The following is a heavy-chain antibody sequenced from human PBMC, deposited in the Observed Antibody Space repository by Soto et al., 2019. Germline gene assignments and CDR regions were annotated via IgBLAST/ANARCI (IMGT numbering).Heavy chain of an antibody. CDR2: IKSDGIIA. CDR3: ARDLNYAVAS. D-gene: IGHD1-7*01. J-gene: IGHJ1*01. CDR1: GFSFSNTW. V-gene: IGHV3-74*01. Sequence: EVQLVESGGGLVQPGGSLRLSCAASGFSFSNTWMHWVRQAPGKGLVWVSRIKSDGIIASYADSVKGRFTSSRDNAKSTLDLQMDSLRVEDTAVYYCARDLNYAVASGGQGTLVTVSS.